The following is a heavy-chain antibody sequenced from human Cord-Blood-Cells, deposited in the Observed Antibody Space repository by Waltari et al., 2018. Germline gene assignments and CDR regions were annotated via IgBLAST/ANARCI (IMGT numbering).Heavy chain of an antibody. D-gene: IGHD2-8*01. V-gene: IGHV4-34*01. CDR2: INHSGST. Sequence: QVQLQQWGAGLLKPSETLSLTCAVYGGSFSGYYWSWIRQPPGKGLEWIGEINHSGSTNYNPSLKSRVTISVDTSKNQFSLKLSSVTAADTAVYYCARGSLGYCTNGVCYAFDIWGQGTMVTVSS. CDR3: ARGSLGYCTNGVCYAFDI. CDR1: GGSFSGYY. J-gene: IGHJ3*02.